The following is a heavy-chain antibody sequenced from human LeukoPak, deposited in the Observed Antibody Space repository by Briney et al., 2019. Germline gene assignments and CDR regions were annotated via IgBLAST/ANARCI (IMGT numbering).Heavy chain of an antibody. J-gene: IGHJ4*02. CDR3: AKVVRGYYYDSSGYYYFDY. CDR1: GGSISSGGYY. Sequence: SQTLSLTCTVSGGSISSGGYYWSWIRQHPGKGLEWIGYIYYSGSTYYNPSLKSRVTISVDTSKNQFSLKLSSVTAADTAVYYCAKVVRGYYYDSSGYYYFDYWGQGTLVTVSS. D-gene: IGHD3-22*01. V-gene: IGHV4-31*03. CDR2: IYYSGST.